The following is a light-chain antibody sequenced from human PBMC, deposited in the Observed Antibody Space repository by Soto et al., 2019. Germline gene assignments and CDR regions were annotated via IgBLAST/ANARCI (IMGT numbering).Light chain of an antibody. CDR3: ESWDDTLKGHV. Sequence: QSVLTQPPSVSDAPRQRVTISCSGSSSNIGGNYVNWYQQWPGKAPKLLLYHDDLRPSGVSDRFSGSKSGTSASLAISGLQYEDEADYYCESWDDTLKGHVFGGATKLTVL. CDR2: HDD. V-gene: IGLV1-36*01. J-gene: IGLJ3*02. CDR1: SSNIGGNY.